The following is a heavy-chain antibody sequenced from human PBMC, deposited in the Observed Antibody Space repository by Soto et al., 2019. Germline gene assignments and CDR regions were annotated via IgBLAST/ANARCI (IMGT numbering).Heavy chain of an antibody. Sequence: GGSLRLSCAASGFTFSSYAMSWVRQAPGKGLEWVSVISGSGGSTHYADSVKGRFTISRDNAKNSLYLQMNSLRAEDTAVYYCARDRYSYYDFWSGSLPYYYYGMDVWGQGTTVTVSS. CDR2: ISGSGGST. CDR3: ARDRYSYYDFWSGSLPYYYYGMDV. CDR1: GFTFSSYA. D-gene: IGHD3-3*01. V-gene: IGHV3-23*01. J-gene: IGHJ6*02.